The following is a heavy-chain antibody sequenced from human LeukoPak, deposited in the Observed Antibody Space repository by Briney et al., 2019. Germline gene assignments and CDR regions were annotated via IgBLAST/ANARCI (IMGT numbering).Heavy chain of an antibody. CDR2: ISGSGGST. CDR3: AKVHSSSWYVPYDY. V-gene: IGHV3-23*01. J-gene: IGHJ4*02. CDR1: GFTFSSYA. D-gene: IGHD6-13*01. Sequence: GGSLRLSCAASGFTFSSYAMSWVRQAPGKGLEWVSAISGSGGSTYYADSVKGRFTISRDNSKNTLYLQMNSLRGEDTAVYYCAKVHSSSWYVPYDYWGQGTLVTVSS.